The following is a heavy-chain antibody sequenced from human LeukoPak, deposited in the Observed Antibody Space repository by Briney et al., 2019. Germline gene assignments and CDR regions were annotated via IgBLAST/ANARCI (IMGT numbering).Heavy chain of an antibody. CDR2: ISSSSSYI. J-gene: IGHJ4*02. CDR3: AKSLGYSYGPFDF. D-gene: IGHD5-18*01. CDR1: GFTFSSYS. Sequence: GGSLRLSCAASGFTFSSYSMNWVRQAPGKGLEWVSSISSSSSYIYYADSVKGRFTISRDNAKNSLYLQMNSLRPEDAALYYCAKSLGYSYGPFDFWGQGTLVTVSS. V-gene: IGHV3-21*04.